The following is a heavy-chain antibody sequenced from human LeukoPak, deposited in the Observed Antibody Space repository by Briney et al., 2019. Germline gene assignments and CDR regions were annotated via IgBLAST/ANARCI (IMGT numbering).Heavy chain of an antibody. Sequence: GSSVKVSCKASGGTFSSYAISWVRQAPGQGLEWMGGIIPIFGTANYAQKLQGRVTITADESTSTAYMELSSLRSEDTAVYYCARDSGYDSSYYYYGMDVWGKGTTVTVSS. D-gene: IGHD5-12*01. CDR1: GGTFSSYA. CDR3: ARDSGYDSSYYYYGMDV. CDR2: IIPIFGTA. V-gene: IGHV1-69*01. J-gene: IGHJ6*04.